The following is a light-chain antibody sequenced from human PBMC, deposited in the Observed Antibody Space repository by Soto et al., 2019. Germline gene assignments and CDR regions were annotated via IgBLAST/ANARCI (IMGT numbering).Light chain of an antibody. CDR3: SSYSRSGSLYV. Sequence: QSALTQPASVSGSPGQSITISCTGTSSDIGDHIYVSWYQQHPGKAPQLIIYEVIDRPSGVSDRFSASKSGNTASLTISGLQAEDEADYYCSSYSRSGSLYVFGTGTKLTVL. V-gene: IGLV2-14*01. J-gene: IGLJ1*01. CDR2: EVI. CDR1: SSDIGDHIY.